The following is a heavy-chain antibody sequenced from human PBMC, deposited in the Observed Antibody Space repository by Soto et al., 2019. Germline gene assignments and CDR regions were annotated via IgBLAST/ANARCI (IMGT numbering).Heavy chain of an antibody. V-gene: IGHV1-2*04. J-gene: IGHJ6*02. CDR2: INPNSGGT. D-gene: IGHD3-3*01. CDR3: ARDGRAIFDNYYYYGMDV. CDR1: GYTFTGYY. Sequence: GASVKVSCKASGYTFTGYYMHWVRQAPGQGLEWMGWINPNSGGTNYAQKFQGWVTMTRDTSISTAYMELSRLRSDDTAVYYCARDGRAIFDNYYYYGMDVWVQGTTVTVSS.